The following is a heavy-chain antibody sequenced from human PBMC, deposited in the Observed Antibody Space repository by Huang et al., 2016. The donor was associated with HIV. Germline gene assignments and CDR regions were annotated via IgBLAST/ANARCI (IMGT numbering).Heavy chain of an antibody. CDR1: GGSIRSDNYY. V-gene: IGHV4-39*02. Sequence: QLQLQESGPGLVKPSETLSLTCTVSGGSIRSDNYYWGWISQPPGKGLEWIGSIYYSGGTYYNPSLKRRGTICVDTSKNHFSLRMRSVTAADTAVYYCARLPGSITMIRGVITDPYWGQGTLVTVSS. J-gene: IGHJ4*02. D-gene: IGHD3-10*01. CDR3: ARLPGSITMIRGVITDPY. CDR2: IYYSGGT.